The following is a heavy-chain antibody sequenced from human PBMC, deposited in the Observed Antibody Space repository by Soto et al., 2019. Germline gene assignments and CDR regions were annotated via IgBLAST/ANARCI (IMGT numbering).Heavy chain of an antibody. CDR1: GFTFSSYN. CDR2: ISLSSSTI. Sequence: EVQLVESGGGLVQPGGSLRLSCAASGFTFSSYNMNWVRKAPGKGLEWISDISLSSSTIFYADSVKGRFTISRDNAKNSLYLQMNSLRAEDTAVYYCARDSQNYYYYRDVWGKGTTVTVSS. J-gene: IGHJ6*03. V-gene: IGHV3-48*01. CDR3: ARDSQNYYYYRDV.